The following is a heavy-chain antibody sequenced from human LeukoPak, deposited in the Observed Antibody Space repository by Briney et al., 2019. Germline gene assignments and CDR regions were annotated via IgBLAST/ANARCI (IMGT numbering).Heavy chain of an antibody. V-gene: IGHV3-23*01. CDR2: ISGSGGST. Sequence: GGSLRLSCAASGFTFSSYAMSWVRQAPGKGLEWVSAISGSGGSTYYADSVKGRFTISRENAGNSLYLQMNSLTVGDTAIYYCVREGHSSGRAPAFDIWGQGTTVTVSS. CDR1: GFTFSSYA. CDR3: VREGHSSGRAPAFDI. D-gene: IGHD6-19*01. J-gene: IGHJ3*02.